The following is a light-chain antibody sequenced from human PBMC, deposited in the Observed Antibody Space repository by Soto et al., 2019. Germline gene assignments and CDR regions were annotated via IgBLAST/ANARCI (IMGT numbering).Light chain of an antibody. V-gene: IGLV2-23*02. CDR2: EVS. Sequence: QSALTQPASVSGSPGQSITISCTGTSSDVGSYNLVSWYQQHPGKAPKLMIYEVSKRPSGVSNRFSGSKSGNTASLTISGLQAEDEADYYCCSYAGSSTLVVFGRGTKVTVL. J-gene: IGLJ2*01. CDR1: SSDVGSYNL. CDR3: CSYAGSSTLVV.